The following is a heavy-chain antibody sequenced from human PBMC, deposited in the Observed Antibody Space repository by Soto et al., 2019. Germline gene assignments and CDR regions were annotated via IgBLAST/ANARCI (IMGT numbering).Heavy chain of an antibody. V-gene: IGHV3-74*01. CDR1: GFVFEVYW. CDR2: ISDDGART. CDR3: SRDPRLADY. Sequence: EVHLAESGGGLVQPGGSLRLSCVASGFVFEVYWMHWVRQVPGKGLEWVSRISDDGARTDYADSVRGRFTISRDNANNALYLQMNSLTVEDTAVYYCSRDPRLADYWGQGTLVTVSS. J-gene: IGHJ4*02. D-gene: IGHD6-25*01.